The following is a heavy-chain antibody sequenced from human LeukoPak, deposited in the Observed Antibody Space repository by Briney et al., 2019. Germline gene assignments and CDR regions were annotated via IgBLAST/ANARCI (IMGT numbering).Heavy chain of an antibody. Sequence: GGSLRLSCAASGFTLSSYGMHWVRQAPGKGLEWVSAISGSGGSTYYADSVKGRFTISRDNSKNTLYLQMNSLRAEDTAVYYCASRPYYDFWSGFDYWGQGTLVTVSS. CDR3: ASRPYYDFWSGFDY. D-gene: IGHD3-3*01. CDR1: GFTLSSYG. V-gene: IGHV3-23*01. CDR2: ISGSGGST. J-gene: IGHJ4*02.